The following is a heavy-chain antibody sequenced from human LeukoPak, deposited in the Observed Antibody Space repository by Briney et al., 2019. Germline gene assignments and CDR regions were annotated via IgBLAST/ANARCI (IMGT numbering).Heavy chain of an antibody. Sequence: PSETLSLTCAVYGGSFSGYYWSWIRQPPGKGLEWIGEINHSGSTNYNPSLKSRVTISVDTPKNQFSLKLSSVTAADTAVYYCARHFGYCSSTSCLGGWFDPWGQGTLVTVSS. CDR2: INHSGST. V-gene: IGHV4-34*01. D-gene: IGHD2-2*01. J-gene: IGHJ5*02. CDR3: ARHFGYCSSTSCLGGWFDP. CDR1: GGSFSGYY.